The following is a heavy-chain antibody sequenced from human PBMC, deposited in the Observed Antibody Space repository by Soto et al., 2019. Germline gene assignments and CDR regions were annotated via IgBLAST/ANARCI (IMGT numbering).Heavy chain of an antibody. CDR1: GFTFSDYA. D-gene: IGHD6-19*01. J-gene: IGHJ4*02. Sequence: VQLVESGGGVVQPGRSLRLSCAASGFTFSDYAMHWVRQAPGKGLEWVAVVSHDGRNTHYADSVKGRFTISRDSSKKTVCLEMTSLRAEDTAVYYCAKGGQQWLVTSDFNYWGQGALVTVSS. CDR3: AKGGQQWLVTSDFNY. V-gene: IGHV3-30*18. CDR2: VSHDGRNT.